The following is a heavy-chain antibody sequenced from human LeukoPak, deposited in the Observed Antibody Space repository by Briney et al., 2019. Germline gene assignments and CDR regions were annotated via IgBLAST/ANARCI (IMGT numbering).Heavy chain of an antibody. CDR2: XXGSGGST. J-gene: IGHJ4*02. CDR3: XKDPRITAAGTVQYFDY. Sequence: GGSLRLSCAASGFTFXXXXMSWXRXAPGKGLXXXXXXXGSGGSTNXAXXXXXXXXISRDTSKNXLYLQXNSLRAEDTAVYYXXKDPRITAAGTVQYFDYWGQGTLVTVSS. D-gene: IGHD6-13*01. CDR1: GFTFXXXX. V-gene: IGHV3-23*01.